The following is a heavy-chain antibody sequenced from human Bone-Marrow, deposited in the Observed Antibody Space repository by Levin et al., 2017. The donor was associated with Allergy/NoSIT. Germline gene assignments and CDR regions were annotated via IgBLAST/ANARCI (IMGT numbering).Heavy chain of an antibody. V-gene: IGHV3-53*01. Sequence: ETLSLTCAASGFIVSSNYMSWVRQAPGKGLEWVSIIYIAGSTYYADSVKGRFTISRDNSKNTLYLQMDSLRAEDTAVYYCARDRYSSSSDAFDIWGQGTMVTVSS. CDR1: GFIVSSNY. CDR3: ARDRYSSSSDAFDI. D-gene: IGHD6-13*01. CDR2: IYIAGST. J-gene: IGHJ3*02.